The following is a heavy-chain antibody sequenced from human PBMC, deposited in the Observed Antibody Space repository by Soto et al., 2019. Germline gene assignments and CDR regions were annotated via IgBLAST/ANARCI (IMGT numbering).Heavy chain of an antibody. CDR3: ARGRRRESCWGGDCYYFDV. V-gene: IGHV2-5*01. CDR2: YYWYEDE. Sequence: QITLKESGPTLVKPTQTLKLTCTFSGFSFTDGAVGVGWFRQSPGKAPEWLAIYYWYEDEWHSPSLRTRLSISYGAARRQVVLSMVDMDPQDTATCCCARGRRRESCWGGDCYYFDVWGQGLQVAAS. D-gene: IGHD2-21*01. J-gene: IGHJ4*02. CDR1: GFSFTDGAVG.